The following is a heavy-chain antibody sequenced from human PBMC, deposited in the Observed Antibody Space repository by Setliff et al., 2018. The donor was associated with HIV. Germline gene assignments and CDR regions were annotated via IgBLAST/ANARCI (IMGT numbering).Heavy chain of an antibody. CDR2: INAYTGDT. D-gene: IGHD1-1*01. CDR3: ARDWKHVFDI. CDR1: GGTFNTYV. J-gene: IGHJ3*02. Sequence: ASVKVSCKASGGTFNTYVISWLRQAPGQGLEWMAWINAYTGDTNYAQKFQGSVTVTRDTSISTAYMELSRLRSDDTAVYYCARDWKHVFDIWGQGTMVTVSS. V-gene: IGHV1-2*02.